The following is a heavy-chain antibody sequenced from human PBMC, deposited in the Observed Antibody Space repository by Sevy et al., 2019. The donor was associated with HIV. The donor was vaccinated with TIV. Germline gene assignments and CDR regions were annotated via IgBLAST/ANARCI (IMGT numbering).Heavy chain of an antibody. V-gene: IGHV1-69*13. D-gene: IGHD2-15*01. J-gene: IGHJ3*02. Sequence: ASMKVSCKASGGTFSSYAISWVRQAPGQGLEWMGGIIPIFGTANYAQKFQGRVTITADESTSTAYMELSSLRSEDTAVYYCARDKGGGRGAFDIWGQGTMVTVSS. CDR3: ARDKGGGRGAFDI. CDR1: GGTFSSYA. CDR2: IIPIFGTA.